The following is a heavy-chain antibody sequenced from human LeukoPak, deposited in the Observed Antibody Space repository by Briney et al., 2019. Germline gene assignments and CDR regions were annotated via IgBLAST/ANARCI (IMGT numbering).Heavy chain of an antibody. Sequence: GESLKISCKGSGYSFTSYWIGWVRQMPGKGLGWMGIIYPGDSDTRYSPSFQGQVTISADKSISTAYLQWSSLKASDTAMYYCARLGDIVVVPAAINTDVLGWFDPWGQGTLVTVSS. CDR2: IYPGDSDT. V-gene: IGHV5-51*01. J-gene: IGHJ5*02. D-gene: IGHD2-2*01. CDR1: GYSFTSYW. CDR3: ARLGDIVVVPAAINTDVLGWFDP.